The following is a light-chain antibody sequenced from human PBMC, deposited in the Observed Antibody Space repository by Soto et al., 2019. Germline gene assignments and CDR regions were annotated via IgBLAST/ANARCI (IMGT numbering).Light chain of an antibody. J-gene: IGKJ2*01. V-gene: IGKV3-11*01. Sequence: EIVLTQSPATLSLSPGERATLSCRASQSVSSYLAWYQQKPGQAPRLLIYDTSNRATGIPARFSGSGSGTDFTLTISSLEPEDFALYYCQQRSNWPPMYTLGQGTKLEIK. CDR2: DTS. CDR3: QQRSNWPPMYT. CDR1: QSVSSY.